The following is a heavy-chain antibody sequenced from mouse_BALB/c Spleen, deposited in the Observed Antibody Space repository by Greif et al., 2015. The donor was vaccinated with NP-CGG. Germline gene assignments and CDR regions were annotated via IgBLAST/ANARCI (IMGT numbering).Heavy chain of an antibody. CDR3: ARDYGSSYGNDY. V-gene: IGHV1S41*01. CDR2: IAPGSGST. J-gene: IGHJ2*01. Sequence: DLVKPGASVKLSCKASGYTFTSYWINWIKQRPGQGLEWIGRIAPGSGSTYYNEMFKGKATLTVDTSSSTAYIQLSSLSPEDSAVYFFARDYGSSYGNDYWGQGTTLTVSS. D-gene: IGHD1-1*01. CDR1: GYTFTSYW.